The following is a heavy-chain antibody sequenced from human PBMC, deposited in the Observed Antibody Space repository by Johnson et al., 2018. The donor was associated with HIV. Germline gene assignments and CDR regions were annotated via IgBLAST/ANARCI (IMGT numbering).Heavy chain of an antibody. D-gene: IGHD2-15*01. CDR2: IYSGGST. V-gene: IGHV3-66*02. CDR3: AREEVVVAATQDDAFDI. Sequence: VQLVESGGGLVQPGGSLRLSCAASGFTFSSYAMSWVRQAPGKGLEWVSVIYSGGSTYYADSVKGRFTISRDNSKNTLYLQMNSLRAEDTAVYYCAREEVVVAATQDDAFDIWGQGTMVTVSS. J-gene: IGHJ3*02. CDR1: GFTFSSYA.